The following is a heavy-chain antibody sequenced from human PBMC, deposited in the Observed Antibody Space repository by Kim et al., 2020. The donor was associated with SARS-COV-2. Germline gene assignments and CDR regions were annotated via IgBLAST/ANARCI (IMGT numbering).Heavy chain of an antibody. D-gene: IGHD3-3*01. CDR2: IIAANGNT. V-gene: IGHV1-3*01. J-gene: IGHJ5*02. CDR1: GYTFTSNT. CDR3: ARERGAWEWRDP. Sequence: ASVKVSCKASGYTFTSNTMHWVRQAPGQRLEWMGWIIAANGNTKYSQNLQGRVTFTRDTSASTAYMELSSLTSEDTAVYYCARERGAWEWRDPWGQGTLVTVSS.